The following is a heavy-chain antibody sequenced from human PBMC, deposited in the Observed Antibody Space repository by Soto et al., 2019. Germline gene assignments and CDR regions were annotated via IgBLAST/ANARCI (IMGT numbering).Heavy chain of an antibody. V-gene: IGHV3-33*01. D-gene: IGHD3-22*01. CDR2: ICYDGSNK. CDR3: APTLDYYDSRGYYFDS. J-gene: IGHJ4*02. Sequence: QVQLVESGGGVVQPGRSLRLSCAASGFTFSSYGMHWVSQAPGKGLEWVAAICYDGSNKYYVDSAKGRFTSSRDNSKNPLYLQMNSLRDEVTGVYLCAPTLDYYDSRGYYFDSWGQGTLVTVSS. CDR1: GFTFSSYG.